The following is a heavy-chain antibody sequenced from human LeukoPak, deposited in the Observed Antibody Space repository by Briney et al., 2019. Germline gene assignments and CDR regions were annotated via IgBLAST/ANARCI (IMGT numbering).Heavy chain of an antibody. D-gene: IGHD3-10*01. Sequence: PSETLSLTCSVSGFSISSVYYWCWIRQPPGGRQEWIGSIYFSGTTYYNPSHKSRVSISVDTSKNQFSLNLHSVTAADTAVYYCAKSNGYGLIDIWGQGTMVTVSS. J-gene: IGHJ3*02. CDR1: GFSISSVYY. V-gene: IGHV4-38-2*02. CDR3: AKSNGYGLIDI. CDR2: IYFSGTT.